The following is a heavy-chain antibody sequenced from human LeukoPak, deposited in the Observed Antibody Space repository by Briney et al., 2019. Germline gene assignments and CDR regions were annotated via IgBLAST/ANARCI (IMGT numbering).Heavy chain of an antibody. CDR2: INPDGSRT. V-gene: IGHV3-74*01. CDR3: SRDFNGRNDF. CDR1: GCTFSSNW. D-gene: IGHD1-14*01. Sequence: PGGSLRLSCAASGCTFSSNWMHWVRQGPGKGLVWVSRINPDGSRTDYAESVKGRFTISRDNAKNTLSLEMNSLGDEDTAVYYCSRDFNGRNDFWGQGTLVTVSS. J-gene: IGHJ4*02.